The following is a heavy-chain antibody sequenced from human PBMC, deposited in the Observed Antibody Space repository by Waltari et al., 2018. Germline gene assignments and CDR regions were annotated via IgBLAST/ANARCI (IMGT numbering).Heavy chain of an antibody. CDR1: GLSLSNFW. V-gene: IGHV3-7*04. CDR3: QRGDY. CDR2: INQDGSGE. J-gene: IGHJ4*02. Sequence: EVQLVESGGGLVQPGGHMRLSCDASGLSLSNFWLSWARQAPGKGLEWVANINQDGSGEYYVDSVKGRFTISRDNAKNSLYLQMNSLRAEDTAVYYCQRGDYWGQGTLVTVSS.